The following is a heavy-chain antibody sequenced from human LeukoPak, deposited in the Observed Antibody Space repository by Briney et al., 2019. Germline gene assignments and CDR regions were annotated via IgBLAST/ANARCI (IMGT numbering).Heavy chain of an antibody. CDR2: INPSSGGT. D-gene: IGHD1-26*01. J-gene: IGHJ4*02. CDR1: GYTFTDYY. CDR3: ARVNIGSYKGLGDFDY. Sequence: ASVKVSCKASGYTFTDYYIHWVRQAPGQGLEWMGWINPSSGGTNYARKFQDRVTMTRDTSISTAYMELSRLTSDDTAVYYCARVNIGSYKGLGDFDYWGQGILVTVSS. V-gene: IGHV1-2*02.